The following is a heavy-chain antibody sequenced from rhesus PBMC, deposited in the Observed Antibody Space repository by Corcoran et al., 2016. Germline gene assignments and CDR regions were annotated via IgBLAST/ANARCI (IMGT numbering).Heavy chain of an antibody. J-gene: IGHJ1*01. D-gene: IGHD6-31*01. CDR2: IYGSSTPT. Sequence: QVQLQESGPGVVKPSETLSLTCAVSGGSISDDSRWTWIRQAPGKGLEGNGHIYGSSTPTTSTPPPKSRLTLSNDTSKHQFSLNLVSVTAADTAVYYCARDRWRQRRLVRELPTRPPNPQTELFFEIGGQGALVTVSS. CDR1: GGSISDDSR. V-gene: IGHV4S10*01. CDR3: ARDRWRQRRLVRELPTRPPNPQTELFFEI.